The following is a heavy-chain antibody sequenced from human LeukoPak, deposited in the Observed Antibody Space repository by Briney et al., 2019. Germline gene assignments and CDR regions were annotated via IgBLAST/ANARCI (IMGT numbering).Heavy chain of an antibody. Sequence: ASVKVSCKASGYTFTGYYMHWVRQAPGQGLEWMGIINPSGGSTSYAQKFQGRVTMTRDTSTSTVYMELSSLRSEDTAVYYCARGPPSKLAVADIKIWGQGTLVTVSS. D-gene: IGHD6-19*01. J-gene: IGHJ4*02. CDR2: INPSGGST. CDR3: ARGPPSKLAVADIKI. V-gene: IGHV1-46*01. CDR1: GYTFTGYY.